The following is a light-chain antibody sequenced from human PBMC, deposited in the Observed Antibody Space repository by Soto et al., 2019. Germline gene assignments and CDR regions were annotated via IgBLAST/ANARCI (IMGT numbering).Light chain of an antibody. CDR3: QHCNDWSA. V-gene: IGKV3-15*01. CDR2: GAS. Sequence: EIVMTQSPATLSVSPGERATLSCRASHSVSYNLAWYQQKPGQAPRLLIYGASTRATGVPARFSGSGSGTEFTLTITSLQSEDFAVYYCQHCNDWSAFGQGTRLEIK. J-gene: IGKJ5*01. CDR1: HSVSYN.